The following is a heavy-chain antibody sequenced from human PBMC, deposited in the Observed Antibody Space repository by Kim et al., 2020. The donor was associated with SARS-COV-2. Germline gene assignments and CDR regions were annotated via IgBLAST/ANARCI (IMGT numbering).Heavy chain of an antibody. D-gene: IGHD3-10*01. Sequence: GESLKISCKGSGYSFTSYWISWVRQMPGKGLEWMGRIDPSDSYTNYSPSFQGHVTISADKSISTAYLQWSSLKASDTAMYYCARREVAGWGGSTFDYWGQGTLVTVSS. V-gene: IGHV5-10-1*01. J-gene: IGHJ4*02. CDR1: GYSFTSYW. CDR3: ARREVAGWGGSTFDY. CDR2: IDPSDSYT.